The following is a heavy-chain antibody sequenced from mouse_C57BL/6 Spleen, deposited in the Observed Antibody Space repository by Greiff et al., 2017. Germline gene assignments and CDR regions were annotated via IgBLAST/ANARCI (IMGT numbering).Heavy chain of an antibody. CDR2: IRSKSNNYAT. CDR3: VRGGDGYYVGFAY. V-gene: IGHV10-1*01. CDR1: GFSFNTYA. Sequence: EVQGVESGGGLVQPKGSLKLSCAASGFSFNTYAMNWVRQAPGKGLEWVARIRSKSNNYATYYADSVKDRFTISRDDSESMLYLQMNNLKTEDTAMYYCVRGGDGYYVGFAYWGQGTLVTVSA. J-gene: IGHJ3*01. D-gene: IGHD2-3*01.